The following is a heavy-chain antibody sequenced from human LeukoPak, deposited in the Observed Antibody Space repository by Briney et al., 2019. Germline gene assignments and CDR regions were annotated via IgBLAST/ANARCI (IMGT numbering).Heavy chain of an antibody. D-gene: IGHD4-17*01. CDR1: GGSISSGGYY. CDR3: ARDYGDYYGMDV. J-gene: IGHJ6*02. CDR2: IYYSGST. Sequence: PSEALSLTCTVSGGSISSGGYYWSWIRQHPGKGLEWIGYIYYSGSTYYNPSLKSRVTISVDTSKNQFSLKLSSVTAADTAVYYCARDYGDYYGMDVWGQGTTVTVSS. V-gene: IGHV4-31*03.